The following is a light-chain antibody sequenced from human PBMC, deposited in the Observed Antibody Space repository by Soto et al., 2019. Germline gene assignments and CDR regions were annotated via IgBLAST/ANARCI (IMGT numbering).Light chain of an antibody. J-gene: IGKJ2*03. V-gene: IGKV3-15*01. CDR3: QQYYYWPANS. CDR1: QNIDNN. CDR2: GAS. Sequence: EIVMTQSPATLSVSPGERATLSCRASQNIDNNLAWYQQKLGQTPRLLIYGASTRATGAPARVSGSGSGTDFTLTISSLQSEDFAVYYCQQYYYWPANSFGQGTKLEIK.